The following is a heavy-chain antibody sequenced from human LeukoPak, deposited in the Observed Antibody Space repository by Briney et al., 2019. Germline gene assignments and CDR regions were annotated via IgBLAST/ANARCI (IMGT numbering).Heavy chain of an antibody. CDR2: IYTSGST. D-gene: IGHD4/OR15-4a*01. CDR3: ARAPGGRVRSRYYYYMDV. V-gene: IGHV4-4*09. Sequence: SETLSLTCTVSGGSISSYYWSWIRQPPGKGLEWIGYIYTSGSTNYNPSLKRRVTISVDTSKNQFSLKLSSVTAADTAVYYCARAPGGRVRSRYYYYMDVWGKGTTVTVSS. CDR1: GGSISSYY. J-gene: IGHJ6*03.